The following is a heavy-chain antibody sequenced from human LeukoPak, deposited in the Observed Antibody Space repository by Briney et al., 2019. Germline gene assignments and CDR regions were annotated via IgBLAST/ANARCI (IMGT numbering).Heavy chain of an antibody. CDR1: EFSFNNFA. J-gene: IGHJ5*02. CDR3: AREDNPLWFDP. V-gene: IGHV3-30*04. Sequence: GGSLRLSCAASEFSFNNFAMYWVRQPLGKGLEWLAAISYDGSIRYYADSVKGRFTISRDNSNNTLHLQMNSLRPDDSALYYCAREDNPLWFDPWGQGTLVTVSS. D-gene: IGHD1-1*01. CDR2: ISYDGSIR.